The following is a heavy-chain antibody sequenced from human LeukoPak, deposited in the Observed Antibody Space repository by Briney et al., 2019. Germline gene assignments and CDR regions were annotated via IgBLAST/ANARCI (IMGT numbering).Heavy chain of an antibody. CDR2: ISAYNGNT. CDR1: GYTFTSYG. CDR3: ARDTKTPPSSWYEYYYCGMDV. D-gene: IGHD6-13*01. Sequence: ASVKVSCKASGYTFTSYGISWVRQVPGQGLEWMGWISAYNGNTNYAQKLQGRVTMTTDTSTSTAYMELRSLRSDDTAVYYCARDTKTPPSSWYEYYYCGMDVWGQGTTVTVSS. V-gene: IGHV1-18*01. J-gene: IGHJ6*02.